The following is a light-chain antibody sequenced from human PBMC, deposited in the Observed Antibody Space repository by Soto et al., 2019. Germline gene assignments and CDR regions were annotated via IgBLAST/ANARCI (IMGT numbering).Light chain of an antibody. Sequence: EIVLTQSPGTLSLSPGERATLSCRSSHSVSSNYLAWYQQKPGQAPRLLIYDVSSRATGIPDRFSGSGSGTYFTLTISRLEPVDLAVYYCQQYGISPKFGQGTKVEIK. J-gene: IGKJ1*01. V-gene: IGKV3-20*01. CDR3: QQYGISPK. CDR1: HSVSSNY. CDR2: DVS.